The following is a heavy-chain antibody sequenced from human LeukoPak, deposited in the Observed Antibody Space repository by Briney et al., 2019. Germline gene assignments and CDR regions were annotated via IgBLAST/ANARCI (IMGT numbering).Heavy chain of an antibody. J-gene: IGHJ4*02. Sequence: GGSLRLSCAASGFTFSSYGMHWVRQAPGKGLEWVAVISYDGSNKYYADSVKGRFTISRDNSKNTLYLQMNSLRAEDTAVYYCANLYYGSGSRFDYWGQGTLVTVSS. CDR1: GFTFSSYG. V-gene: IGHV3-30*18. CDR2: ISYDGSNK. D-gene: IGHD3-10*01. CDR3: ANLYYGSGSRFDY.